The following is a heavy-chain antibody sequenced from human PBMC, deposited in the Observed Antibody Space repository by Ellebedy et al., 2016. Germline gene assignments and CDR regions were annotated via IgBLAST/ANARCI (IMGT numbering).Heavy chain of an antibody. CDR2: IYYSGST. J-gene: IGHJ5*02. CDR1: GGSVSSGSYY. CDR3: ARVWGDGFGESFQNGGVWFDP. D-gene: IGHD3-10*01. V-gene: IGHV4-61*01. Sequence: SETLSLTXTVSGGSVSSGSYYWSWIRQPPGKGLEWIGYIYYSGSTNYNPSLKSRVTISVDTSKNQFSLKLSSVTAADTAVYYCARVWGDGFGESFQNGGVWFDPWGQGTLVTVSS.